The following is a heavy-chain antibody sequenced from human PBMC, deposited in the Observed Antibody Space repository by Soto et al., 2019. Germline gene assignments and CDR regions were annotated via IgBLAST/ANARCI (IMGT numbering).Heavy chain of an antibody. Sequence: GGSLRLSCAASGFTFSSYGMHWVRQAPGKGLEWVAVIWYDGSNKYYADSVKGRFTISRDNSKNTLYLQMNRLRAEDTAVYYCAKGPRLVPAAMYGMDIWGQGTTVTVSS. D-gene: IGHD2-2*01. CDR3: AKGPRLVPAAMYGMDI. V-gene: IGHV3-30*02. J-gene: IGHJ6*02. CDR2: IWYDGSNK. CDR1: GFTFSSYG.